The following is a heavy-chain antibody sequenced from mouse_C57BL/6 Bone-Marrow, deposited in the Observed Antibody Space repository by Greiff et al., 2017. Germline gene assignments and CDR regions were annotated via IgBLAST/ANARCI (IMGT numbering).Heavy chain of an antibody. CDR1: GFTFSSYA. CDR3: TRDGGWLLPFYALDY. J-gene: IGHJ4*01. D-gene: IGHD2-3*01. V-gene: IGHV5-9-1*02. Sequence: EVKLMESGEGLVKPGGSLTLSCAASGFTFSSYAMSWVRPTPEKRLECVAYISSCGDYIYYADTVKGRFTISRDNARNTLYLEMCGLKSEDSAMYYCTRDGGWLLPFYALDYWGQGTSVTVSS. CDR2: ISSCGDYI.